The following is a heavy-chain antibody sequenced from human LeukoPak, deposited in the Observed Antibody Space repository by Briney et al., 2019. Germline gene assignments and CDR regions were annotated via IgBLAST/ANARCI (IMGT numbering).Heavy chain of an antibody. CDR1: GFTFSTYG. CDR2: ISTNSIAT. D-gene: IGHD6-6*01. J-gene: IGHJ4*02. CDR3: ANGQSTIATRSFDS. Sequence: GGSLILSCAASGFTFSTYGMNWVRQAPGKGLEWVATISTNSIATYYTDSVKGRFTISRDNSKNTLFLQMIHLRAEDTAIYYCANGQSTIATRSFDSWGQGTLVTVSS. V-gene: IGHV3-23*01.